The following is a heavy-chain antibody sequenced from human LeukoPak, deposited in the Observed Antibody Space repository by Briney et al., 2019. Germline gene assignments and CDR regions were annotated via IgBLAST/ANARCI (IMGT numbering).Heavy chain of an antibody. CDR1: GGSISSSSYY. V-gene: IGHV4-39*01. CDR3: ARVKGREGSTVIIDY. Sequence: PSETLSLTCTVSGGSISSSSYYWGWIRQPPGKGLEWIGSIYYSGSTYYNPSLKSRVTISVDTSKNQFSLKLSSVTAADTAAYYCARVKGREGSTVIIDYWGQGTLVTVSS. D-gene: IGHD3-10*01. J-gene: IGHJ4*02. CDR2: IYYSGST.